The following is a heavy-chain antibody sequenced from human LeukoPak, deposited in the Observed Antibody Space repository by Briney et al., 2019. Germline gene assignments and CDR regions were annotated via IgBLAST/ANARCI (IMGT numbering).Heavy chain of an antibody. J-gene: IGHJ3*02. D-gene: IGHD2-21*02. CDR3: ARDGSPAYCGGDCRIVPASDI. CDR2: ISYGGRKK. CDR1: GFHLRRYA. V-gene: IGHV3-30-3*01. Sequence: GGSLRLPCAASGFHLRRYAMSGVRRAPGKGLEGVAVISYGGRKKYYADSVKGRFTISRDNSKNTLHLKMNSLSSEDTALYYCARDGSPAYCGGDCRIVPASDIWGQGTMVTVSS.